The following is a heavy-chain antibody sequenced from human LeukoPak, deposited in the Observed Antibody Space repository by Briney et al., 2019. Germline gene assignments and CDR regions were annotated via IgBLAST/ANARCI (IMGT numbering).Heavy chain of an antibody. J-gene: IGHJ5*02. CDR3: AKRQEDIVVVVAAPVKFDP. D-gene: IGHD2-15*01. CDR1: GFTFSTYA. CDR2: VSDSGSGT. V-gene: IGHV3-23*01. Sequence: GGSLRLSCAASGFTFSTYAMSWVRQAPGRGLEWVSAVSDSGSGTYYADSVKGRFTISRDNSKNTLYLQMNSLRAEDTAVYYCAKRQEDIVVVVAAPVKFDPWGQGTLVTVSS.